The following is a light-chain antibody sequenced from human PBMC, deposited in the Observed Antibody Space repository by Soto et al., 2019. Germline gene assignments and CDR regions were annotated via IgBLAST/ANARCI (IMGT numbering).Light chain of an antibody. CDR1: QSISSW. J-gene: IGKJ1*01. CDR2: DAS. Sequence: DIHVTHSPSTLSASVGDRVTRTCRASQSISSWLAWYQQKPGKAPKLLIYDASSLESGVPSRFSGSGSGTEFTLTISSLQPDAFATYYCHQYNSYSGTFGQGTKVDIK. CDR3: HQYNSYSGT. V-gene: IGKV1-5*01.